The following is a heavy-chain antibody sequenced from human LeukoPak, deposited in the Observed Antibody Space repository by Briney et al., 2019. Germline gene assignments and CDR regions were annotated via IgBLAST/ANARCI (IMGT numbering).Heavy chain of an antibody. D-gene: IGHD2-2*01. CDR3: AKGRDIVVVPAATHC. J-gene: IGHJ4*02. CDR2: ISGSGGST. Sequence: GGSLRLSCAASGFTFSSYAMSWVRQAPGKGLEWVSAISGSGGSTYYADSVKGRFTISRDNSKNTLYLQMNSLRAEDTAVYYCAKGRDIVVVPAATHCWGQGTLVTVSS. V-gene: IGHV3-23*01. CDR1: GFTFSSYA.